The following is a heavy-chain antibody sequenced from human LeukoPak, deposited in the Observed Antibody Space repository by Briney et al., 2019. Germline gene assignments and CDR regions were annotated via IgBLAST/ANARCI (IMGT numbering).Heavy chain of an antibody. CDR2: IKEDGSEK. CDR3: ARDRSRCYY. CDR1: GITFSDYL. Sequence: GALRLSCAASGITFSDYLMRLVRPAPGEGLEWVATIKEDGSEKYYVDSVKGRFTMSRDNAKNSLYLQMNSLRAEDTAVYYCARDRSRCYYWGQGTLVTVSS. J-gene: IGHJ4*02. V-gene: IGHV3-7*01.